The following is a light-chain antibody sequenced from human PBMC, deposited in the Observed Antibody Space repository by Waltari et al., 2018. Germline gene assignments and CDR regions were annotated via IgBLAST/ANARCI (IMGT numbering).Light chain of an antibody. CDR1: QSVSDH. V-gene: IGKV3-15*01. CDR3: QQYDDWPPWT. Sequence: EIVMTQSPATLSVSPGERATLSCRASQSVSDHLAWYQQKPGQAPSLLIYGASTRATGIPARFSGSGSGTEFTLTISSLQSEDFAVDFCQQYDDWPPWTFGQGTKVEMK. CDR2: GAS. J-gene: IGKJ1*01.